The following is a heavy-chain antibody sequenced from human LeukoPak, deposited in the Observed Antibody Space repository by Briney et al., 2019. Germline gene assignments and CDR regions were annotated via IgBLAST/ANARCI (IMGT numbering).Heavy chain of an antibody. CDR1: GGSISSYY. CDR3: ASRTEYTTRPNWFDP. D-gene: IGHD2/OR15-2a*01. J-gene: IGHJ5*02. Sequence: SETLSLTCTVSGGSISSYYWGWIRQPPGKGLEWIGSIYYSGSTYYNPSLKSRVTISVDTSKNQFSLKLSSVTAADTAVYYCASRTEYTTRPNWFDPWGQGTLVTVSS. CDR2: IYYSGST. V-gene: IGHV4-39*07.